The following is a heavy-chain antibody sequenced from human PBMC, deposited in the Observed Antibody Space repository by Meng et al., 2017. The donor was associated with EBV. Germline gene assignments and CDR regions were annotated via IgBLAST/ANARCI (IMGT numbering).Heavy chain of an antibody. D-gene: IGHD6-19*01. Sequence: QVQVVQSGVEVKKPGASGKVYWKTSGYMFANYGSHWVRRAPGHGLEWLGWINNVNGDTNYAQKFQDRVTMTTDTSTTTVTMELRSLRYDDTAEYYCARESSGSGWSFDIWGQGTLVTVS. CDR2: INNVNGDT. J-gene: IGHJ4*02. CDR3: ARESSGSGWSFDI. CDR1: GYMFANYG. V-gene: IGHV1-18*01.